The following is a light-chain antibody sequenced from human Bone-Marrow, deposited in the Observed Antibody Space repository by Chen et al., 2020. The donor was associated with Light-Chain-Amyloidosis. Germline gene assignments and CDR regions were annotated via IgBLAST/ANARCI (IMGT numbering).Light chain of an antibody. CDR3: QSADSSGTYEVI. CDR2: RDT. Sequence: SYELTQPPSVSVSPGQTARITCSGDDLPTKYAYGYQQKPGQAPVLVIHRDTERPSGISDRFSGSSAGKTATLTISGVQAEDEADYHCQSADSSGTYEVIFGGGTKLTVL. J-gene: IGLJ2*01. CDR1: DLPTKY. V-gene: IGLV3-25*03.